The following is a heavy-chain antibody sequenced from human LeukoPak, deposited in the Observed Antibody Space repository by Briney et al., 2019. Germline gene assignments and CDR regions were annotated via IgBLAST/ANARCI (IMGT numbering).Heavy chain of an antibody. CDR2: INHSGST. V-gene: IGHV4-34*01. Sequence: SETLSLTCAVYGGSFSGYYWSWIRQPPGKGLEWIGEINHSGSTNYNPSLKSRVTISVDTSKNQFSLKLSSVTAADTAVYYCAGGVLDYGDYWYFDYWGQGTLVTVSS. D-gene: IGHD4-17*01. CDR1: GGSFSGYY. CDR3: AGGVLDYGDYWYFDY. J-gene: IGHJ4*02.